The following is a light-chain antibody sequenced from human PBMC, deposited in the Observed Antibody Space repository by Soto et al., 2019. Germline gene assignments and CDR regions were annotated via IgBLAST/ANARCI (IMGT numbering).Light chain of an antibody. J-gene: IGKJ4*01. V-gene: IGKV1-39*01. Sequence: DIPMTQYPSSLSASVGDRVTITCRASQSISSYLNWYQQKPGKAPKLLIYAASSLQSGVPSRISGSGSGTDFTLTISSLKPEDFATYYCHQSYSTLSLTFGGGTKVEIK. CDR1: QSISSY. CDR2: AAS. CDR3: HQSYSTLSLT.